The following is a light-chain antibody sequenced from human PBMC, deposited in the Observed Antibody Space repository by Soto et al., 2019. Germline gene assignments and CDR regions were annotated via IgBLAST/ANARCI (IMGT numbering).Light chain of an antibody. CDR2: QDS. Sequence: SYELTQPPSVCVSPGQTASITCSGDKLGDKYACWYQQKPGQSPVLVIYQDSKRPSGIPERFSGSNSGNTATLTISGTQAMDEADYYCQAWDSSTAVFGTGTKLTVL. V-gene: IGLV3-1*01. CDR1: KLGDKY. J-gene: IGLJ1*01. CDR3: QAWDSSTAV.